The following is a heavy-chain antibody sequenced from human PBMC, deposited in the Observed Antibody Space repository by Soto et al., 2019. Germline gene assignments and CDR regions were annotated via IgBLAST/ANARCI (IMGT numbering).Heavy chain of an antibody. CDR2: IYWDDDK. CDR3: ANNGYAQGGHDSSYFDS. CDR1: GFSLSTSGVG. D-gene: IGHD1-1*01. J-gene: IGHJ4*02. Sequence: QITLKESGPTLVKPTQTLTLTCTFSGFSLSTSGVGVGWIRQPPGKALEWLALIYWDDDKRYSPPLKSRLTITKDTTKNQVVLTMTILHPVDTATYYCANNGYAQGGHDSSYFDSWGQGTLVTVSS. V-gene: IGHV2-5*02.